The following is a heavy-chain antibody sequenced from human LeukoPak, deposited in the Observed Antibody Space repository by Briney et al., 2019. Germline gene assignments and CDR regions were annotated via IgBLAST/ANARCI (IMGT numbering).Heavy chain of an antibody. Sequence: GGSLRLSCAASGFTFSSYAMSWVRQAPGKGLEWVAFIRYDGSNKYYADSAKGRFTISRDNSKNTLYLQMNSLRAEDTAVYYCAKVDDILTGYYNLNFDYWGQGTLVTVSS. CDR1: GFTFSSYA. CDR2: IRYDGSNK. D-gene: IGHD3-9*01. J-gene: IGHJ4*02. CDR3: AKVDDILTGYYNLNFDY. V-gene: IGHV3-30*02.